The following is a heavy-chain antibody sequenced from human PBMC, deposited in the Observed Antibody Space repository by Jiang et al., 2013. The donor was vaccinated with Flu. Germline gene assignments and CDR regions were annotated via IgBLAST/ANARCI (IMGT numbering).Heavy chain of an antibody. CDR1: GGALSSFG. Sequence: SGAEVKKPGSSVKVSCRASGGALSSFGISWVRQAPGQGFEWMGGIIPILGLVKYAQKFQGRVTISADQSPSTVYMDLTSVRPDDTAIYYCARGMIFAVENPRWTQKYYYGMDVWGQGTTVTVS. J-gene: IGHJ6*02. CDR3: ARGMIFAVENPRWTQKYYYGMDV. CDR2: IIPILGLV. D-gene: IGHD3-3*01. V-gene: IGHV1-69*04.